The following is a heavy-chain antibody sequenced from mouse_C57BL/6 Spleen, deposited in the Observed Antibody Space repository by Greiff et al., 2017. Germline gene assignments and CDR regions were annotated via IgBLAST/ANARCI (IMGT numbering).Heavy chain of an antibody. D-gene: IGHD1-2*01. CDR2: INYDGSST. CDR3: ARVTTAYYFDY. Sequence: VQLKESEGGLVQPGSSMKLSCTASGFTFSDYYMAWVRQVPEKGLEWVANINYDGSSTYYLDSLKSRFIISRDNAKNILYLQMSSLKSEDTATYYCARVTTAYYFDYWGQGTTLTVSA. J-gene: IGHJ2*01. V-gene: IGHV5-16*01. CDR1: GFTFSDYY.